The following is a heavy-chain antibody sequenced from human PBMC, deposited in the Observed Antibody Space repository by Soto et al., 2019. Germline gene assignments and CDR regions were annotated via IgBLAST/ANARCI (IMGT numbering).Heavy chain of an antibody. CDR1: GGSISSYY. CDR3: VATIAQNWFDP. CDR2: IYYSGST. J-gene: IGHJ5*02. Sequence: PSETLSLTXTVSGGSISSYYWSWIRQPPGKGLEWIGYIYYSGSTNYNPSLKSRVTISVDTSKNQFSLKLSSVTAADTAVYYCVATIAQNWFDPWGQGTLVTVSS. V-gene: IGHV4-59*01. D-gene: IGHD5-12*01.